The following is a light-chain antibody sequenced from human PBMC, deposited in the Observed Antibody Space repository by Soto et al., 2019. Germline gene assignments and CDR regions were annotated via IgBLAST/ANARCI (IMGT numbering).Light chain of an antibody. Sequence: DIQLTQSPSSLSASVGDRVTITCRASQSIISYLNWYQQKPGKAPKLLIYAASRLQSGVPSRFSGSGSGTDLTLTISSLQPEDFATSSCHQSYSTPAFGQGTKGEIK. CDR1: QSIISY. V-gene: IGKV1-39*01. J-gene: IGKJ1*01. CDR3: HQSYSTPA. CDR2: AAS.